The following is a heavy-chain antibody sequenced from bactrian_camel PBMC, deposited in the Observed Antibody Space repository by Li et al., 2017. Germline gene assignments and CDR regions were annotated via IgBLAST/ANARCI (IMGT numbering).Heavy chain of an antibody. CDR3: NAKLEVGYSGPWCKDVSEY. CDR1: GFRHSVCS. J-gene: IGHJ4*01. D-gene: IGHD1*01. CDR2: VLENGTT. Sequence: HVQLMESGGRSVQAGWSLILAFAASGFRHSVCSMGWYRQAPGKERVVVSTVLENGTTYYADSVKGRFTISLDLAKDTVDLQMHTLKPEDTAMYYCNAKLEVGYSGPWCKDVSEYWGQGTQVTVS. V-gene: IGHV3S53*01.